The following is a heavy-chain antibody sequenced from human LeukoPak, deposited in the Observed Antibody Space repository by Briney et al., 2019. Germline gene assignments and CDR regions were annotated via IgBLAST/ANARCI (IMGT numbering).Heavy chain of an antibody. V-gene: IGHV4-34*01. D-gene: IGHD6-6*01. CDR1: GGSFSGYY. J-gene: IGHJ4*02. Sequence: PSETLSLTCAVYGGSFSGYYWSWIRQPPGKGLEWIGEINHNGSTNYNPSLKSRVTISVDTSKNQFSLKLSSVTAADTAVYYCARGEIAARPLYFDYWGQGTLVTVSS. CDR2: INHNGST. CDR3: ARGEIAARPLYFDY.